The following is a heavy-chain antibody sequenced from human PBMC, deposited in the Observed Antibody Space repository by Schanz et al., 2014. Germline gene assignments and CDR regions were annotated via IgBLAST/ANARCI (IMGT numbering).Heavy chain of an antibody. J-gene: IGHJ4*02. D-gene: IGHD2-2*01. CDR3: AAHETLSTTACYPS. CDR2: ISANGGST. CDR1: GFTVSNNY. Sequence: EVQLVESGGGLVQPGGSLRLSCAASGFTVSNNYMSWVRQAPGKGLEWVSGISANGGSTHYADSVKGRFTISRDNAKNSLYLQMTGLRAEDTAVYYCAAHETLSTTACYPSWGQGTLVAVSS. V-gene: IGHV3-23*04.